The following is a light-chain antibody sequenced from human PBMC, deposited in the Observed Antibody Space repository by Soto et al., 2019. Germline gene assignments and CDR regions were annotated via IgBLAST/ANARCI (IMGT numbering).Light chain of an antibody. CDR1: QGISTL. J-gene: IGKJ5*01. V-gene: IGKV1-39*01. CDR2: ESS. CDR3: QQSYSTPTTIT. Sequence: IQLTQSPSSLSASVGDRVTITCRASQGISTLLAWYQQNPGKAPKVLIYESSLLQSGVPARLSGSGSGTYFTLTISSLQPEHFATYYCQQSYSTPTTITFGQGTRLEIK.